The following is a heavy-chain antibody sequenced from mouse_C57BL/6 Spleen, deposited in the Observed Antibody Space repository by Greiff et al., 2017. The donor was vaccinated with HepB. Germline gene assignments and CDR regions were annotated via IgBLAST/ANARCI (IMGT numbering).Heavy chain of an antibody. V-gene: IGHV2-6-1*01. Sequence: QVQLKQSGPGLVAPSQSLSITCTVSGFSLTSYGVHWVRQPPGKGLEWLVVIWSDGSTTYNSALKSRLSISKDNSKSQVFLKMNSLQTDDTAMYYCARQEDLLWYHYYAMDYWGQGTSVTVSS. D-gene: IGHD2-1*01. CDR1: GFSLTSYG. J-gene: IGHJ4*01. CDR3: ARQEDLLWYHYYAMDY. CDR2: IWSDGST.